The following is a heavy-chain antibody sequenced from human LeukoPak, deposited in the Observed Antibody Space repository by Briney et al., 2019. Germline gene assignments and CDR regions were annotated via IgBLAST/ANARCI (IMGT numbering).Heavy chain of an antibody. CDR2: IKSKSDGATP. J-gene: IGHJ3*02. CDR1: GFSLTNVW. CDR3: ATDAKRQAARGFWGAFDI. V-gene: IGHV3-15*01. Sequence: PGGSLRLSCGASGFSLTNVWVSWVRQAPGKGLEWVGRIKSKSDGATPDYAAPVQGRFTISRDDSQNTVYLQMNSLKTEDSAVYYCATDAKRQAARGFWGAFDIWGQGTWVTVSS. D-gene: IGHD6-6*01.